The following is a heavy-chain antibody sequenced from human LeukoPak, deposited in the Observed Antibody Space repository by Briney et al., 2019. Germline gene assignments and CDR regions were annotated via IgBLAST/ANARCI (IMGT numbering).Heavy chain of an antibody. CDR2: INPNSGGT. CDR1: GYTFTGYY. Sequence: ASVKVSCKASGYTFTGYYMHWVRQAPGQGLEWMGWINPNSGGTNYAQKFQGRVTMTRDTSISTAYTELSRLRSDDTAVYYCARGILVRGGLTYYYYMDVWGKGTTVTISS. V-gene: IGHV1-2*02. CDR3: ARGILVRGGLTYYYYMDV. J-gene: IGHJ6*03. D-gene: IGHD3-10*01.